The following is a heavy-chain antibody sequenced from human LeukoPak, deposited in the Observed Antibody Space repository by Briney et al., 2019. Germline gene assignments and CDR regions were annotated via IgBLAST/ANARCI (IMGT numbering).Heavy chain of an antibody. CDR2: ISYDGSNK. Sequence: GGSLRLSCSASGFTFSSYAMHWVRQAPGKGLEWVAVISYDGSNKYYADSVKGRFTISRDNSKNTLYLQMNSLRAEDTAVYYCARSSSGNAFDIWGQGTMVTVSS. J-gene: IGHJ3*02. CDR1: GFTFSSYA. CDR3: ARSSSGNAFDI. D-gene: IGHD3-22*01. V-gene: IGHV3-30-3*01.